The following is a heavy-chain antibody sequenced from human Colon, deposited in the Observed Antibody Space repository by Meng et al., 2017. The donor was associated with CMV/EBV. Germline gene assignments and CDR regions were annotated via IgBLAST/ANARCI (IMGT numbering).Heavy chain of an antibody. Sequence: EQLLESGGGLVHPGESVRVSCEGSGFTFSDNAMSWVRQAPGKGLEWVSAISASGGGTYYPRSVKGRFTISRDDSRNTLYLQMNNLRADDTAVYYCARATWMLRSFDLWGQGTLVTVSS. CDR3: ARATWMLRSFDL. CDR1: GFTFSDNA. CDR2: ISASGGGT. J-gene: IGHJ4*02. D-gene: IGHD2-8*01. V-gene: IGHV3-23*01.